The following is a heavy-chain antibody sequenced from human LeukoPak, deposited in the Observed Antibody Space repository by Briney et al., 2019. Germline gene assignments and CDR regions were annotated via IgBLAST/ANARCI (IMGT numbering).Heavy chain of an antibody. CDR1: GFTFSSYS. CDR3: ARVRYYGSVPDAFDT. J-gene: IGHJ3*02. D-gene: IGHD3-10*01. CDR2: ISSSSSYI. V-gene: IGHV3-21*01. Sequence: PGGSLRLSCAASGFTFSSYSMNWVRQAPGKGLEWVSSISSSSSYIYYADSVKGRFTISRDNAKNSLYLQMNSLRAEDTAVYYCARVRYYGSVPDAFDTWGQGTMVTVSS.